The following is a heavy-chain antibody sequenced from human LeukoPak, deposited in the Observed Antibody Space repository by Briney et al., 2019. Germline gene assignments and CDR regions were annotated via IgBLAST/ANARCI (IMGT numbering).Heavy chain of an antibody. CDR2: IYYSGST. D-gene: IGHD2-8*01. CDR1: GGSISSSSYY. CDR3: ASRSILYAWRSIDP. Sequence: SETLSLTCTVSGGSISSSSYYWGWIRQPPGKGLEWIGSIYYSGSTYYNPSLKSRVTISVDTSKNQFSLKLSSVAAADTAVYYCASRSILYAWRSIDPWGQGTLVTVSS. V-gene: IGHV4-39*07. J-gene: IGHJ5*02.